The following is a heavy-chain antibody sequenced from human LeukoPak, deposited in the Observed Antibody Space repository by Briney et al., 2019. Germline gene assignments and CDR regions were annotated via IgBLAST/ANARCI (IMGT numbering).Heavy chain of an antibody. D-gene: IGHD3-10*01. CDR2: IQFDESET. CDR1: GFIFSSYG. V-gene: IGHV3-30*02. Sequence: GGSLRLSCTASGFIFSSYGMHWVRQAPGKRLEWVAFIQFDESETHYGDSVKGRFSISRDISKNTLYLQMNSLRAEDTALYHCARVRVAYGSGSYFNSFFEYWGQGTLVTVSS. CDR3: ARVRVAYGSGSYFNSFFEY. J-gene: IGHJ4*02.